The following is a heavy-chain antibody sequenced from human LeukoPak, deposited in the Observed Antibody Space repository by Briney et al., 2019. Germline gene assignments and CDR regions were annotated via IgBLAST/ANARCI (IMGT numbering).Heavy chain of an antibody. D-gene: IGHD3-10*01. CDR3: ARGYYGSGSYHWFDP. CDR2: INHSGST. Sequence: SETLSLTCAVYGGSFSGYYWSWIRQPPGKGLEWVGEINHSGSTNYNPSLKSRVTISVDTSKNQFSLKLSSVTAADTAVYYCARGYYGSGSYHWFDPWGQGTLVTVSS. J-gene: IGHJ5*02. V-gene: IGHV4-34*01. CDR1: GGSFSGYY.